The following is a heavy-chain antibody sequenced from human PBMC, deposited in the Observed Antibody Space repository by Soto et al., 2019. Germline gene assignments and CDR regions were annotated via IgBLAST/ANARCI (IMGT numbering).Heavy chain of an antibody. J-gene: IGHJ4*02. V-gene: IGHV4-61*01. CDR1: GGSVSSGSYY. Sequence: SETLSLTCTVSGGSVSSGSYYWSWIRQPPGKGLEWIGYIYYSGSTNYNPSLKSRVTISVDTSKNQFSLKLSSVTAADTAVYYCARSNTFIVLATFDYWAQGTLVTVSS. CDR3: ARSNTFIVLATFDY. D-gene: IGHD2-15*01. CDR2: IYYSGST.